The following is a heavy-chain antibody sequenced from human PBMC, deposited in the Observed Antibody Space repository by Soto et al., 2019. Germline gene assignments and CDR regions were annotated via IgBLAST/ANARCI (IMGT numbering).Heavy chain of an antibody. Sequence: GGSLRLSCAASGFTFSMFAMNWVRQAPGKGLEWVASISYSGGSTNYADSVRGRFTISRDNSKNTLSLQMTSLRAEDTAVYYCAKVMGSTSSTANFDYWGRGALVTVSS. J-gene: IGHJ4*02. V-gene: IGHV3-23*01. D-gene: IGHD3-10*01. CDR3: AKVMGSTSSTANFDY. CDR2: ISYSGGST. CDR1: GFTFSMFA.